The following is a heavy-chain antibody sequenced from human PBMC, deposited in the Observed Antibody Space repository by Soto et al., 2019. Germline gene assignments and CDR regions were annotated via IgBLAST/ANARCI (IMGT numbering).Heavy chain of an antibody. D-gene: IGHD2-21*02. CDR1: EFPVSTNY. V-gene: IGHV3-66*01. Sequence: EVQLVESGGGLVQPGGSLRLSCTASEFPVSTNYMTWVRQAPGKGLEWVSVIYSVGNTYYADSVKGRFTISRDDSKNTLFLQMLSLRGEDTAVYYCASGYSFGDCHPAYWYFDLWGRGTLVTVSS. CDR3: ASGYSFGDCHPAYWYFDL. CDR2: IYSVGNT. J-gene: IGHJ2*01.